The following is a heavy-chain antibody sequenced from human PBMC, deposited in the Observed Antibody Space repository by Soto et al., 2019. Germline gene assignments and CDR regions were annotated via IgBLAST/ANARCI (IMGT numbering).Heavy chain of an antibody. CDR1: GFTFSSYW. Sequence: PGGSLRLSCAASGFTFSSYWMHWVRQAPGKGLVWVSRINSDGSSTSYADSVKGRFTISRDNAKNTLFLQMNSLRAEDTAVYYCVVYRVIHYDYDMDVWGQGTTVTVSS. CDR3: VVYRVIHYDYDMDV. V-gene: IGHV3-74*01. D-gene: IGHD1-26*01. CDR2: INSDGSST. J-gene: IGHJ6*02.